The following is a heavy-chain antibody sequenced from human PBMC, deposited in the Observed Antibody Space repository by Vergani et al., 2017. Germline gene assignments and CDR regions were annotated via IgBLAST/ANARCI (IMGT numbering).Heavy chain of an antibody. D-gene: IGHD2-2*01. Sequence: QVQLQESGPGLVKPSQTLSLTCTVSGGSISSGGYYWSWIRQHPGKGLEWIGYIYYSGSTYYNPSLKSRVTISVDTSKNQFSLKLSSVTAADTAVYYGARGLGYCSSTSCGTGYGVIDPWGQGTLVTVSS. CDR3: ARGLGYCSSTSCGTGYGVIDP. J-gene: IGHJ5*02. CDR1: GGSISSGGYY. CDR2: IYYSGST. V-gene: IGHV4-31*03.